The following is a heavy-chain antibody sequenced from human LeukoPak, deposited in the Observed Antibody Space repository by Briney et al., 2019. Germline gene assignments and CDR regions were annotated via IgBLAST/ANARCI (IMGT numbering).Heavy chain of an antibody. J-gene: IGHJ4*02. V-gene: IGHV3-7*01. D-gene: IGHD3-22*01. Sequence: PGGSLRLFCAASGFTFSSYWMTWVRQAPGKGLVWVANIKDDGSEKYYVDSVKGRFTISRDDAKNALYLQMNSLRAEDTAVYYCARGGGSSGYFYWGQGTLVSVSS. CDR1: GFTFSSYW. CDR3: ARGGGSSGYFY. CDR2: IKDDGSEK.